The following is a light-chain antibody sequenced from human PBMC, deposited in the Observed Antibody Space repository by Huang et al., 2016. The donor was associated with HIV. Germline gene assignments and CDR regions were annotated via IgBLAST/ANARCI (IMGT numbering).Light chain of an antibody. CDR3: QQYGTLLGT. CDR1: QSVSSY. J-gene: IGKJ5*01. V-gene: IGKV3D-20*01. CDR2: DAS. Sequence: EIVLTQSPATLSLSPGERATLSCGASQSVSSYLAWYQQKPGLAPRLLIYDASNRAMVIPDRFSGRGSGTDFTLTISRLEPEDFAVYYCQQYGTLLGTFGQGTRLEIK.